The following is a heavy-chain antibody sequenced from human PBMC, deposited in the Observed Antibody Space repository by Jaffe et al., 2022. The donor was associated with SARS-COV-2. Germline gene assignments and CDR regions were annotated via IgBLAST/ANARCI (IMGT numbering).Heavy chain of an antibody. Sequence: QVQLQESGPGLVKPSETLSLTCTVSGGSISSYYWSWIRQPPGKGLEWIGYIYYSGSTNYNPSLKSRVTISVDTSKNQFSLKLSSVTAADTAVYYCARGTGEYQPLYGMDVWGQGTTVTVSS. CDR1: GGSISSYY. CDR3: ARGTGEYQPLYGMDV. CDR2: IYYSGST. V-gene: IGHV4-59*01. J-gene: IGHJ6*02. D-gene: IGHD2-2*01.